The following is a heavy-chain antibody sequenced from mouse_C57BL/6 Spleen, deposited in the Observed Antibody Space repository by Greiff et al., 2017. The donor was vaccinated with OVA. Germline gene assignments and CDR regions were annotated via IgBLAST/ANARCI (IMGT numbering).Heavy chain of an antibody. Sequence: QVQLKQSGPGLVQPSQILSITCTVSGFSLTSYGVHWVRQSPGKGLEWLGVIWSGGSTDYNAAFISRLSISKDNSKSQVFFKMNSLQADDTAIYYCARNGGVTHWYFDVWGTGTTVTVSS. D-gene: IGHD2-13*01. CDR1: GFSLTSYG. V-gene: IGHV2-2*01. CDR3: ARNGGVTHWYFDV. CDR2: IWSGGST. J-gene: IGHJ1*03.